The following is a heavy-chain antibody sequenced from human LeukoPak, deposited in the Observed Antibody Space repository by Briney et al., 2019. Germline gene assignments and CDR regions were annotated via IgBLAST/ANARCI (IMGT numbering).Heavy chain of an antibody. CDR1: GGSFSGYY. Sequence: KASETLSLTCTIYGGSFSGYYWSWFRQPPNKGLEWIGEINHSGSTNYNPSLESRVTISEDTSKNQFSLKLSSVTAADTAVYYCARGPPRDFGSSGFYYNYWGQGTLVTVPS. J-gene: IGHJ4*02. CDR3: ARGPPRDFGSSGFYYNY. D-gene: IGHD3-22*01. CDR2: INHSGST. V-gene: IGHV4-34*01.